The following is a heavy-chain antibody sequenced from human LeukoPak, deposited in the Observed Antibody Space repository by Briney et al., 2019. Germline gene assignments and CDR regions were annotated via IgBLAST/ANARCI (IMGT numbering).Heavy chain of an antibody. V-gene: IGHV4-59*02. CDR3: TKNAGRGRPSDL. CDR2: IYYRGDT. J-gene: IGHJ5*02. Sequence: PSETLFLTCTVSGDSVSSSYWSWVRQPPGKGLEWLAYIYYRGDTNYNPSPKSRLTISLDMSRNQVSLKLLSVTAADTAVYYCTKNAGRGRPSDLWGQGILVTVSS. CDR1: GDSVSSSY. D-gene: IGHD2-15*01.